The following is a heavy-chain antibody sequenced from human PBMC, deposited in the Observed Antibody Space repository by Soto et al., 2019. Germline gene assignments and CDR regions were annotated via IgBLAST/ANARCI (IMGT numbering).Heavy chain of an antibody. Sequence: SETLSLTCTVSGGSIGSYYWSWVRQPPGKGLEWIGYIYYSGSTNYNPSLKSRVTISVDTSKNQFSLKLSSVTAADTAVYYCARASYSSSWPLLWDQGTLVTVS. CDR3: ARASYSSSWPLL. D-gene: IGHD6-13*01. CDR1: GGSIGSYY. J-gene: IGHJ4*02. V-gene: IGHV4-59*01. CDR2: IYYSGST.